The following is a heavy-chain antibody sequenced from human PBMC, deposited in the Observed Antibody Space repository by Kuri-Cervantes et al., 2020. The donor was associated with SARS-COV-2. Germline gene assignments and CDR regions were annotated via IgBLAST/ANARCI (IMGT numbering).Heavy chain of an antibody. CDR1: GFSFSNYA. Sequence: LSLTCAASGFSFSNYAMHWVRQAPGKGLEWVAVISDDEVSKHYADSVNGRFTISRDKSKNTLYLQMTSLRPGDTAIYYCARPRKPVYYYHGMDVWGQGTMVTVSS. V-gene: IGHV3-30*03. D-gene: IGHD1-14*01. CDR3: ARPRKPVYYYHGMDV. CDR2: ISDDEVSK. J-gene: IGHJ6*02.